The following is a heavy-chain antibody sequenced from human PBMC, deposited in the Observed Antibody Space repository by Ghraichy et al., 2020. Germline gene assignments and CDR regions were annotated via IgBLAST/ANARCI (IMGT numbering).Heavy chain of an antibody. CDR1: GFTFSSYA. D-gene: IGHD3/OR15-3a*01. CDR3: AKGPRRGLVIIGVLPHYYFDY. CDR2: ISGSGGST. J-gene: IGHJ4*02. V-gene: IGHV3-23*01. Sequence: LSLTCAASGFTFSSYAMSWVRQAPGKGLEWVSAISGSGGSTYYADSVKGRFTISRDNSKNTLYLQMNSLRAEDTAVYYCAKGPRRGLVIIGVLPHYYFDYWGQGTLVTVSS.